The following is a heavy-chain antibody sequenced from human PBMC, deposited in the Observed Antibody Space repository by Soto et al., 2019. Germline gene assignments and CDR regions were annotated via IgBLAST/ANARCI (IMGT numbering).Heavy chain of an antibody. J-gene: IGHJ4*02. D-gene: IGHD3-22*01. CDR1: GFTFSSYA. CDR2: ISYDGSNK. V-gene: IGHV3-30-3*01. CDR3: ARVKYYYDSSGRIDY. Sequence: PGGSLRLSCAASGFTFSSYAMHWVRQAPGKGLEWVAVISYDGSNKYYADSVKGRFTISRDNSKNTLYLQMNSLRAEDTAVCYCARVKYYYDSSGRIDYWGQGTLVTVS.